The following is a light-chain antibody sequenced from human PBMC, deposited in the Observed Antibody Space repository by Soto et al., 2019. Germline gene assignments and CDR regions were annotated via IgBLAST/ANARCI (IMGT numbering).Light chain of an antibody. V-gene: IGKV1-5*03. CDR1: QTISGW. J-gene: IGKJ1*01. CDR3: QHDNPYSRSWT. Sequence: DIQMTQSPSTLSASVGDTVTITCRASQTISGWLAWYQQKPGKAPKLLIYRTSTLENGVPSRFSGSGSGTEFTLSLSSMQLDDSATDCYQHDNPYSRSWTFGQGTRVEIK. CDR2: RTS.